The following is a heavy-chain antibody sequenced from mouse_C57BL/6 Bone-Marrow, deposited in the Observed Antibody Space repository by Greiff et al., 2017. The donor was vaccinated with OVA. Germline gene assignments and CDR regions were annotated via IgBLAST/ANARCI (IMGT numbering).Heavy chain of an antibody. J-gene: IGHJ4*01. CDR2: ISDGGSYT. Sequence: DVMLVESGGGLVKPGGSLKLSCAASGFTFSSYAMSWVRQTPEKRLEWVATISDGGSYTYYPDNVKGRFTISRDNAKNNLYLQMSHLKSEDTAMYYCARDHVGYAMDYWGQGTSVTVSS. D-gene: IGHD3-3*01. CDR1: GFTFSSYA. CDR3: ARDHVGYAMDY. V-gene: IGHV5-4*01.